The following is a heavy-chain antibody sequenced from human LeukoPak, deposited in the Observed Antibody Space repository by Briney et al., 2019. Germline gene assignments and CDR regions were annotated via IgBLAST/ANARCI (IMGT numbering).Heavy chain of an antibody. CDR3: ARMGAMVRGAVDY. Sequence: SETLSLTCTVSGGSINYYYWSWIRQPPGKGLEWIGYIYYSGTTIYKPSLKSRVTISVDTSKNQFSLKLSSVTAADTAVYYCARMGAMVRGAVDYWGQGTLVTVSS. CDR2: IYYSGTT. D-gene: IGHD3-10*01. CDR1: GGSINYYY. V-gene: IGHV4-59*01. J-gene: IGHJ4*02.